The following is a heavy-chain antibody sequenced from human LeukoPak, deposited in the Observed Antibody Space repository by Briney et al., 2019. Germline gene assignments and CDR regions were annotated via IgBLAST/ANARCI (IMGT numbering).Heavy chain of an antibody. CDR3: AKDGGEYYDILTGYYPRLYYMDV. D-gene: IGHD3-9*01. V-gene: IGHV3-21*04. CDR2: ISRTSEST. CDR1: GFSFNTYS. Sequence: GGSLRLSCAASGFSFNTYSMTWVRQAPGKGLEWVSIISRTSESTFYADSVKGRFTISRDNAKNSLYLQMNGLRAEDTAVYYCAKDGGEYYDILTGYYPRLYYMDVWGKGTTVTISS. J-gene: IGHJ6*03.